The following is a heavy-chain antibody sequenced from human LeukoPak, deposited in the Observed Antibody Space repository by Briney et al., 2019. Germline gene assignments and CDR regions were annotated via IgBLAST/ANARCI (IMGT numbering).Heavy chain of an antibody. V-gene: IGHV4-30-2*01. D-gene: IGHD6-13*01. CDR3: ARGSSSWDY. CDR1: GGSISSGGYY. J-gene: IGHJ4*02. Sequence: TSETLSLTCTVSGGSISSGGYYWSWIRQPPGKGLEWIGYIYHSGSTYYNPSLKSRVTISVDRSKNQFSLKLSSVTAADTAVYYCARGSSSWDYWGQGTLVTVSS. CDR2: IYHSGST.